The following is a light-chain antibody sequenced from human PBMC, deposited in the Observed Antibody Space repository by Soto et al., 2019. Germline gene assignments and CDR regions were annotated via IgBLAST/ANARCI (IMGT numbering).Light chain of an antibody. J-gene: IGKJ2*01. V-gene: IGKV1-39*01. Sequence: DIQMTQSPSSLSASVGDRVTITCRASQSISSYLNWYQQKPGKAPKLLIYAASSSQSGVPSRFSGSGSGTDFTLTISSLQPEDFATYYCQQSYSTPYTFVQGNKLEIK. CDR1: QSISSY. CDR2: AAS. CDR3: QQSYSTPYT.